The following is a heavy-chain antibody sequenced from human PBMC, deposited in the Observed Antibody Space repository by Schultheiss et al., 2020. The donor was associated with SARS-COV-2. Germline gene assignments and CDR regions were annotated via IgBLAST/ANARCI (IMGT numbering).Heavy chain of an antibody. CDR2: IDWDDDK. Sequence: SGPTLVKPTQTLTLTCTFSGFSLSTSGMCVSWIRQPPGKALEWLALIDWDDDKYYSTSLKTRLTISKDTSKNQVVLTMTNMDPVDTATYYCARIPTYYDFWSGYYDGSYGMDVWGQGTTVTVSS. J-gene: IGHJ6*02. V-gene: IGHV2-70*01. CDR3: ARIPTYYDFWSGYYDGSYGMDV. D-gene: IGHD3-3*01. CDR1: GFSLSTSGMC.